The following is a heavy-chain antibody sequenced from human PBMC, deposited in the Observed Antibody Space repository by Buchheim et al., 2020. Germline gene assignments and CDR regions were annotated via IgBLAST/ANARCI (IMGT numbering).Heavy chain of an antibody. V-gene: IGHV3-74*01. CDR3: ARAIDYTSYSNWYDI. CDR1: GFTLSNYW. J-gene: IGHJ4*02. D-gene: IGHD3-9*01. CDR2: INSDASSR. Sequence: EVQLVESGGGLVQPGGSLRLFCAVSGFTLSNYWMHWARQAPGKGLMWVSRINSDASSRTYADSVKGRFTISRDNAKNTLFLQMNSLGAEDTAVYYCARAIDYTSYSNWYDIWGQGTL.